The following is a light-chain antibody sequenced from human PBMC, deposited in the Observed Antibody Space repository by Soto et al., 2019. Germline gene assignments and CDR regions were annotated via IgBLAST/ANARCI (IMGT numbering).Light chain of an antibody. V-gene: IGLV2-14*01. CDR2: AVS. J-gene: IGLJ2*01. CDR3: SSSTTSTTYVV. CDR1: SSDVGGYNY. Sequence: QSALTQPASVSGSPGQSITISCTGTSSDVGGYNYVSWYQRHPGKAPKLMIFAVSNRPSGVSNRFSGSKSGNTASLTISGLQADDEADYYCSSSTTSTTYVVFGGGTKVTVL.